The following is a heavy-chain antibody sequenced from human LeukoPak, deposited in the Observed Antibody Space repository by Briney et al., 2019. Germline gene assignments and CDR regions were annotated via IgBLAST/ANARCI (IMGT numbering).Heavy chain of an antibody. CDR3: VRGTDCSATTCYPLSAFDY. J-gene: IGHJ4*02. CDR2: ISSRGTST. D-gene: IGHD2-8*02. V-gene: IGHV3-21*03. CDR1: GFIISDFG. Sequence: GGSLRLSCVASGFIISDFGMNWVRQVPGKGLEWVAFISSRGTSTFYADSVKGRFTISRDTAKKSLDLQMTSLRADDTAAYYCVRGTDCSATTCYPLSAFDYWGQGTLVTVSS.